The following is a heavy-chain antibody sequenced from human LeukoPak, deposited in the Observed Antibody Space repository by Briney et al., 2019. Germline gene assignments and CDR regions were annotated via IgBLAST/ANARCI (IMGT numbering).Heavy chain of an antibody. CDR2: INPSGGST. CDR1: GYTFTSYY. Sequence: ASVKVSCKASGYTFTSYYMHWVRQAPGQGLEWMGIINPSGGSTSYAQKLQGRVTMTTDTSTSTAYMELRSLRSDDTAVYYCARESRRYVLEGPWGQGTLVTVSS. D-gene: IGHD3-3*02. V-gene: IGHV1-46*01. CDR3: ARESRRYVLEGP. J-gene: IGHJ5*02.